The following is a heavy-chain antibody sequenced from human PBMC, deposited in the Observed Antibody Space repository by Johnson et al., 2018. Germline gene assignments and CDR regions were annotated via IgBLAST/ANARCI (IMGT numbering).Heavy chain of an antibody. CDR3: AKGSWFGERNTGGGAFDI. CDR2: ISGSGGNT. CDR1: GFTFSSFA. V-gene: IGHV3-23*04. Sequence: VQLVESGGGLVQPGGSLRLSCAASGFTFSSFAMSWVRQAPGKGLEWVSGISGSGGNTYYADSVKGRFTMSRDNFKNTLSLQMNSLRAEDTAAYSCAKGSWFGERNTGGGAFDIWGQGTMVTVSS. J-gene: IGHJ3*02. D-gene: IGHD3-10*01.